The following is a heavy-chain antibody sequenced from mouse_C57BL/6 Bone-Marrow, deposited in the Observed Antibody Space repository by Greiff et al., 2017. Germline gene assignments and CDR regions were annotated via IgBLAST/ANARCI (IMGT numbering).Heavy chain of an antibody. CDR2: ISDGGSYT. V-gene: IGHV5-4*01. J-gene: IGHJ1*03. CDR3: SRDNYWYFDV. Sequence: EVMLVESGGGLVKPGGSLKLSCAASGFTFSSYAMSWVRQTPEKRLAWVATISDGGSYTYYPDNVQGRFTITRENAKNNLDLQMSHLKSEDTALYYCSRDNYWYFDVWGTGTTVTVSS. CDR1: GFTFSSYA.